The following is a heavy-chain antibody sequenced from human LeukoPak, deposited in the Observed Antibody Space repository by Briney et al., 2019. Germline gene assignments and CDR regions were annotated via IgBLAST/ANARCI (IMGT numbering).Heavy chain of an antibody. CDR3: ARGASWSQGRFDP. Sequence: GGSLRLSCAASGFTFRNAWMSWIRQAPGKGMEWVSYISSSGSTIYYADSVKGRFTISRDNAKNSLYLQMNSLRAEDTAVYYCARGASWSQGRFDPWGQGTLVTVSS. J-gene: IGHJ5*02. D-gene: IGHD6-13*01. CDR2: ISSSGSTI. V-gene: IGHV3-11*01. CDR1: GFTFRNAW.